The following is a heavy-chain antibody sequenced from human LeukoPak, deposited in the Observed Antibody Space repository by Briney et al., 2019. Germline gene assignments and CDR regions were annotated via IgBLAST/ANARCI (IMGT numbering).Heavy chain of an antibody. J-gene: IGHJ4*02. CDR3: ARCYFLEWLLSGYFDY. CDR2: ISYDGSNK. Sequence: GGSLRLSCAASGFTFSSYAMHWVRQAPGKGLEWVAVISYDGSNKYYADSVKGRFTISRENSKNTLYLQMNSLRAEDTAVDYCARCYFLEWLLSGYFDYWGQGTLVTVSS. V-gene: IGHV3-30-3*01. D-gene: IGHD3-3*01. CDR1: GFTFSSYA.